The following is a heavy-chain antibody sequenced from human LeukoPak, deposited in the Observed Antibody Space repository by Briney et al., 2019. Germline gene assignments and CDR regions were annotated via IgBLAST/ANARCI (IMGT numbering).Heavy chain of an antibody. J-gene: IGHJ4*02. CDR2: IIPIFSTA. CDR1: GGTFSSYA. V-gene: IGHV1-69*13. Sequence: SVKVSCKASGGTFSSYAISWVRQAPGQGLEWMGGIIPIFSTANYAQKFQGRVTMTADESTSTAYMELSSLRSEDTAVYYCARGSGGPRYFDWLLSYWGQGTLVTVSS. D-gene: IGHD3-9*01. CDR3: ARGSGGPRYFDWLLSY.